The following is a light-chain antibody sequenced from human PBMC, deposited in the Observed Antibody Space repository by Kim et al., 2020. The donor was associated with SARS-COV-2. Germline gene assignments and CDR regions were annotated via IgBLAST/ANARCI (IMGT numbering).Light chain of an antibody. Sequence: PGERVTLSCRASQSGSSSYLTWYQQKPGQAPRLLIYGASTRATGIPARFSGSGSGTDFTLTISSLQPEDFAVYYCQQDYNLPWTFGQGTKVDIK. V-gene: IGKV3D-7*01. CDR2: GAS. J-gene: IGKJ1*01. CDR1: QSGSSSY. CDR3: QQDYNLPWT.